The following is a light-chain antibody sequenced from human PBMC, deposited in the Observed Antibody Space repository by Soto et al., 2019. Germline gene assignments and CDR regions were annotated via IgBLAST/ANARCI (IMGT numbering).Light chain of an antibody. CDR1: QSVSGW. Sequence: DSQMTQSPSTLSASVGDTVTVTFRASQSVSGWLAWYQQKPGKAPKLLIYDASTLESGVPSRFSGSGSGTEFTLTISSLQPDDFATYYCQQYNSYSTFGQVTKV. V-gene: IGKV1-5*01. CDR2: DAS. J-gene: IGKJ1*01. CDR3: QQYNSYST.